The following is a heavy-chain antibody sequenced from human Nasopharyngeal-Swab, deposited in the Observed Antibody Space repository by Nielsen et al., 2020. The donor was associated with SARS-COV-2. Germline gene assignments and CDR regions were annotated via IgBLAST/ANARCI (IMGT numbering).Heavy chain of an antibody. J-gene: IGHJ2*01. D-gene: IGHD5-12*01. Sequence: SETLSLTCTVSGGSISSSSYYWGWIRQPPGKRLEWIGSIYYSGSTYYNPSLKSRVTISVDTSKNQFSLKLSSVTAADTAVYYCARHRRGGIVATPWYFDLWGRGTLVIVSS. V-gene: IGHV4-39*01. CDR3: ARHRRGGIVATPWYFDL. CDR1: GGSISSSSYY. CDR2: IYYSGST.